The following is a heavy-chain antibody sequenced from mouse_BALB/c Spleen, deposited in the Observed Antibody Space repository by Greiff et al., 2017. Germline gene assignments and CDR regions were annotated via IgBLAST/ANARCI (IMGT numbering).Heavy chain of an antibody. V-gene: IGHV5-12-2*01. D-gene: IGHD4-1*01. CDR3: ARQVGRDWCFDV. J-gene: IGHJ1*01. Sequence: EVQVVESGGGLVQPGGSLKLSCAASGFTFSSYTMSWVRQTPEKRLEWVAYISNGGGSTYYPDTVKGRFTISRDNAKNTLYLQMSSLKSEDTAMYYCARQVGRDWCFDVWGAGTTVTVAS. CDR2: ISNGGGST. CDR1: GFTFSSYT.